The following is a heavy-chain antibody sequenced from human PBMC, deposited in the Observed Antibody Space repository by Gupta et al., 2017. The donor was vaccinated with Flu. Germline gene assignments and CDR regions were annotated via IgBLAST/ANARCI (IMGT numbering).Heavy chain of an antibody. D-gene: IGHD3-10*01. CDR3: ACGNRFCYHNIFYVADN. V-gene: IGHV3-33*03. J-gene: IGHJ4*03. Sequence: MNWGRQAAGKGGEWVGVMCASGSDKYCADSVKGSFTSYRDTSTNTQSMQMKIIRAEATAVYYCACGNRFCYHNIFYVADNWGQGTMVTVSS. CDR2: MCASGSDK.